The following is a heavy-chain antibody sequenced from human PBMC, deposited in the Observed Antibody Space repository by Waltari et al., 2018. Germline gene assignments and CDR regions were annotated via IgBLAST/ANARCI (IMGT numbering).Heavy chain of an antibody. Sequence: EVQLLASGGGLVQPGGSLGLPCAPSGILFNTFAINWVRLAPGTGLDWVAAITVSDDTFYADSVMGRFTVSRDTSKNTVYLQMNGLRAEDTAIYYCAKPFYNWDDPLHSWGQGTLVAVSS. CDR1: GILFNTFA. V-gene: IGHV3-23*01. CDR2: ITVSDDT. CDR3: AKPFYNWDDPLHS. J-gene: IGHJ4*02. D-gene: IGHD1-20*01.